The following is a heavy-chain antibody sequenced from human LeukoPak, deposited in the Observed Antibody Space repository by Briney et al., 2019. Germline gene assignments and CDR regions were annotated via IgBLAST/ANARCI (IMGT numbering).Heavy chain of an antibody. J-gene: IGHJ4*02. CDR1: GGSFSGYY. V-gene: IGHV4-34*01. CDR3: ARGYRSSSSSLRY. D-gene: IGHD6-6*01. CDR2: INHSGST. Sequence: SETLSLTCAVYGGSFSGYYWSWIRQPPGKGLEWIGEINHSGSTNYNPSLKSRVTISVDTSKNQFSLKLSSVTAADTAVYYCARGYRSSSSSLRYWGQGTLVTVSS.